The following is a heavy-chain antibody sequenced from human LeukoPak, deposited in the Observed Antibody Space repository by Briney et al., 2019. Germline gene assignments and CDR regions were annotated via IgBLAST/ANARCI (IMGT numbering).Heavy chain of an antibody. CDR2: MNPNSGNT. V-gene: IGHV1-8*03. D-gene: IGHD3-22*01. J-gene: IGHJ5*02. CDR3: ARSYYYDSSGYCYGNWFDP. CDR1: GYTFTSYD. Sequence: ASVKVSCKASGYTFTSYDINWVRQATGQGLEWMGWMNPNSGNTGYAQKFQGRVTITRNTSISTAYMELSSLRSEDTAVYYCARSYYYDSSGYCYGNWFDPWGQGTLVTVSS.